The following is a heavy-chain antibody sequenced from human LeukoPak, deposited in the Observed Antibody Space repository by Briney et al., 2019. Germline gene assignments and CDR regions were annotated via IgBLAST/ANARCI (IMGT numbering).Heavy chain of an antibody. CDR1: GYTFTGYY. CDR3: ARDGGPYCSSTSCYRGHYYYYMDV. D-gene: IGHD2-2*01. Sequence: ASVKVSCKASGYTFTGYYMHWVRQAPGQGLEWMGWINPNSGGTNYAQKFQGRVTMTRDTSISTAYMELSRLRSDDTAVYYCARDGGPYCSSTSCYRGHYYYYMDVWGKGTTVTVSS. CDR2: INPNSGGT. J-gene: IGHJ6*03. V-gene: IGHV1-2*02.